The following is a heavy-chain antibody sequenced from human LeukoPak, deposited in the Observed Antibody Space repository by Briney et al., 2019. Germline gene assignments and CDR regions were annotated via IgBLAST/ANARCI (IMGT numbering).Heavy chain of an antibody. Sequence: ASVKVSCKASGYTFTGYYMHWVRQAPGQGLEWMGWINPNSGGTNYAQKFQGRVTMTRDTSISTAYMELSRLRSDDTAVYYCARDFHRGYCSGGSCYGPWGQGTLVTVSS. CDR3: ARDFHRGYCSGGSCYGP. CDR1: GYTFTGYY. V-gene: IGHV1-2*02. CDR2: INPNSGGT. J-gene: IGHJ5*02. D-gene: IGHD2-15*01.